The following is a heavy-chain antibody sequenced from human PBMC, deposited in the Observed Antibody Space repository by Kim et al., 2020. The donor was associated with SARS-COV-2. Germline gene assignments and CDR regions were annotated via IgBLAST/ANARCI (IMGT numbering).Heavy chain of an antibody. J-gene: IGHJ6*02. CDR2: ISWNSGSI. V-gene: IGHV3-9*01. Sequence: SLRLSCAASGFTFDDYAMHWVRQAPGKGLEWVSGISWNSGSIGYADSVKGRFTISRDNAKNSLYLQMNSLRAEDTALYYCAKPHSGYGMDVWGQGTTVTVSS. CDR1: GFTFDDYA. D-gene: IGHD2-15*01. CDR3: AKPHSGYGMDV.